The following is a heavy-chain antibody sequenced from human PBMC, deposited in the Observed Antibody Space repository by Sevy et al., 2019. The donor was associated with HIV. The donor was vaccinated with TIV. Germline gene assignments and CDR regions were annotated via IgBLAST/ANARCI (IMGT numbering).Heavy chain of an antibody. CDR1: GYTLNNYG. CDR3: TRVDPYYEFGDV. Sequence: ASVKVSCKASGYTLNNYGISWVRQAPGQGLEWIGWITAYKDNTNYAQNFQGRVTMTTDTSTSTAYMELRSLRSDDTAVYYCTRVDPYYEFGDVLGQGTAVTVSS. D-gene: IGHD3-3*01. CDR2: ITAYKDNT. V-gene: IGHV1-18*01. J-gene: IGHJ6*02.